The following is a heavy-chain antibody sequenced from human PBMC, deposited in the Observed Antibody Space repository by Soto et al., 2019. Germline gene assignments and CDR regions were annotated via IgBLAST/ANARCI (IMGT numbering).Heavy chain of an antibody. V-gene: IGHV4-4*07. Sequence: PSETPSLTCTVYGGSIGSYYWSWVGQRAGQGLEWIGRIYTSGSTNYNPSLKSRVTMSVDTSKNQFSLKLSSVTAADTAVYYCARDQFFGGDCYVDQGAFYIWGQVKMFIVS. J-gene: IGHJ3*02. D-gene: IGHD2-21*02. CDR3: ARDQFFGGDCYVDQGAFYI. CDR2: IYTSGST. CDR1: GGSIGSYY.